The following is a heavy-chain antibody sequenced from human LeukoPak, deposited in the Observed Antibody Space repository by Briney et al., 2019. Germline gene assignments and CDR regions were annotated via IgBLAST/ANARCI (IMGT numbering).Heavy chain of an antibody. CDR2: SYYSGST. V-gene: IGHV4-59*08. CDR3: ARHPPQYYYGLDV. J-gene: IGHJ6*02. CDR1: GGSISSYY. Sequence: SETLSLTCTVSGGSISSYYWSWIQQPPGKGLEWIGYSYYSGSTNYNPSPKSRVTMSVDTSKSQFSLILSSVTAADTAVYYCARHPPQYYYGLDVWGQGTTVTVSS.